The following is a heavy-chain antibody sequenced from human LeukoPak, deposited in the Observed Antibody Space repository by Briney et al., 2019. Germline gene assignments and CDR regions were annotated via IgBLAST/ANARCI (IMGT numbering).Heavy chain of an antibody. Sequence: SETLSLTCTVSGGSISSYYWSWIRQTPGKGLEWIGYIYYSGSTNYNPSLKSRVTISVDTSKNQFSLKLSSVTAADTAVYYCARDIGRYGDYGGFDYWGQGTLVTVSS. V-gene: IGHV4-59*12. D-gene: IGHD4-17*01. CDR1: GGSISSYY. J-gene: IGHJ4*02. CDR3: ARDIGRYGDYGGFDY. CDR2: IYYSGST.